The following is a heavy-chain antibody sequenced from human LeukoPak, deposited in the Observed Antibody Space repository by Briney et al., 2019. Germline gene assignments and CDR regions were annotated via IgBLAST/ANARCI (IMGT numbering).Heavy chain of an antibody. Sequence: SGGPLRLSCAASGFTFSSYAMSWVREAPEKGLEWVSTIGGSGGNTNYADSVKGRFSVSRDNSKNTVFLQMNSLRAEDTAVYFCAARGWLRSFDYWGEGTLVTVSS. V-gene: IGHV3-23*01. D-gene: IGHD3-22*01. CDR2: IGGSGGNT. CDR3: AARGWLRSFDY. J-gene: IGHJ4*02. CDR1: GFTFSSYA.